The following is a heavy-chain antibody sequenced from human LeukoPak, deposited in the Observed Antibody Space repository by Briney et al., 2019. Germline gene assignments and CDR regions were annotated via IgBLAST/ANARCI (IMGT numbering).Heavy chain of an antibody. D-gene: IGHD3-10*01. J-gene: IGHJ5*02. CDR2: ISSSGSTI. Sequence: GGSLRLSCAASGFTFSSYEMNWVRQAPGKGLEWVSYISSSGSTIYYADSVKGRFTISRDNAKNSLYLQMNSLRAEDTAVYYCARGETYYYGSGSYYRRFDPWGQGTLVTVSS. CDR1: GFTFSSYE. CDR3: ARGETYYYGSGSYYRRFDP. V-gene: IGHV3-48*03.